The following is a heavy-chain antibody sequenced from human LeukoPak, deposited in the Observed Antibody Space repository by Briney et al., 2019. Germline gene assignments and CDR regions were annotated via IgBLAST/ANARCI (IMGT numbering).Heavy chain of an antibody. Sequence: SETLSLTCTVSGGSISSYYWSWIRQPPGKGLEWIGYIYYSGSTNYNPSLKSRVTISVDTSKNQFSLKLSSVTAADTAVYYCARDSSWFDPWGQGTLVTVSS. CDR3: ARDSSWFDP. CDR2: IYYSGST. V-gene: IGHV4-59*12. CDR1: GGSISSYY. J-gene: IGHJ5*02.